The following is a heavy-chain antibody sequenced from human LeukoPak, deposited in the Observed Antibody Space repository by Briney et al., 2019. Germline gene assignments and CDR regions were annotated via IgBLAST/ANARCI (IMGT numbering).Heavy chain of an antibody. Sequence: GGSLRLSCAPSGFNLSSYSMNWVRQAPGKGLEWVSSISSSSSYIYYADSVKGRFTISRDNAKNSLYLQMNSLRAEDAGLYYCARDTGTTVKPNDYWGQGTLVTVSS. CDR1: GFNLSSYS. J-gene: IGHJ4*02. CDR3: ARDTGTTVKPNDY. D-gene: IGHD4-17*01. CDR2: ISSSSSYI. V-gene: IGHV3-21*01.